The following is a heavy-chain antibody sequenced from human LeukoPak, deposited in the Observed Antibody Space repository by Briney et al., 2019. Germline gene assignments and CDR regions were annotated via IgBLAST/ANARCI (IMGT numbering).Heavy chain of an antibody. Sequence: GGSLRLSCAASGFTFSSYGMYWVRQAPGKGLEWVAVISYDGSNKYYADSVKGRFTISRDNSKNTLYLQMNSLRAEDTAVYYCARDGYYGSGRPGYYYYGMDVWGQGTTVTVSS. CDR3: ARDGYYGSGRPGYYYYGMDV. CDR1: GFTFSSYG. V-gene: IGHV3-30*19. J-gene: IGHJ6*02. D-gene: IGHD3-10*01. CDR2: ISYDGSNK.